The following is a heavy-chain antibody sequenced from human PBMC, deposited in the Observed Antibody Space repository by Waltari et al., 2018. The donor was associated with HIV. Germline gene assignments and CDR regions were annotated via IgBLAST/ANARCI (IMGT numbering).Heavy chain of an antibody. V-gene: IGHV1-69*02. CDR1: GGTFSSYT. CDR3: ARMATIGVYFDY. J-gene: IGHJ4*02. D-gene: IGHD5-12*01. Sequence: QVQLVQSGAEVKKPGSSVKVSCKASGGTFSSYTISWVRQAPGQGLEWMGRSIPILGIANYAQKFQGRVTITADKSTSTAYMELSSLRSEDTAVYYCARMATIGVYFDYWGQGTLVTVSS. CDR2: SIPILGIA.